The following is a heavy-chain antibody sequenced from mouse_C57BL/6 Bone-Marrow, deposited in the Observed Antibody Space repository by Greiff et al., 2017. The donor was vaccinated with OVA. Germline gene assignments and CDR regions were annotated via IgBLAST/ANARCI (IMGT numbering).Heavy chain of an antibody. D-gene: IGHD2-5*01. CDR3: ARSYYSNYDYAMDY. Sequence: QVQLKEPGAELVKPGASVKLSCKASGYTFTSYWMHWVKQRPGRGLEWIGRIDPNSGGTKYNEKFKSKATLTVDKPSSTAYMQLSSLTSEDSAVYYGARSYYSNYDYAMDYWGQGTSVTVSS. CDR2: IDPNSGGT. CDR1: GYTFTSYW. V-gene: IGHV1-72*01. J-gene: IGHJ4*01.